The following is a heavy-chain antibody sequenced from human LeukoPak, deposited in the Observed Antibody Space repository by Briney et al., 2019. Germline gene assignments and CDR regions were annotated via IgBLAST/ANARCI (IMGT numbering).Heavy chain of an antibody. Sequence: SETLSLTCTVSGGSISSSSYYWGWIRQPPGKGLEWIGSIYYSGSTYYNPSLKSRVTISVDTSKNQFSLRLSSVTAADTAVYYCARGAAATYWGQGTLVTVSS. CDR2: IYYSGST. D-gene: IGHD2-15*01. CDR3: ARGAAATY. V-gene: IGHV4-39*07. CDR1: GGSISSSSYY. J-gene: IGHJ4*02.